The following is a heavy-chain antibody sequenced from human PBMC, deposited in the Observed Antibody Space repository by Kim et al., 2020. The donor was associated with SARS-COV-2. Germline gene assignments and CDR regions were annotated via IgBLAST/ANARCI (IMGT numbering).Heavy chain of an antibody. Sequence: GGSLRLSCAASGFTFSTYCMHWVRQGPGKGLEWVAIIREDGSETYYSDSVKGRFTISRDNSKNSLYLQMNSLRAEDTAVYYCARDLEDTIAYESFDFWG. J-gene: IGHJ4*01. D-gene: IGHD2-15*01. CDR1: GFTFSTYC. CDR3: ARDLEDTIAYESFDF. V-gene: IGHV3-7*01. CDR2: IREDGSET.